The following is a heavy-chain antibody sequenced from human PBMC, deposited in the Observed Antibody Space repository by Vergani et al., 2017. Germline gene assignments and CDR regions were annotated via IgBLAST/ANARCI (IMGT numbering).Heavy chain of an antibody. J-gene: IGHJ4*02. D-gene: IGHD2-8*01. V-gene: IGHV4-59*01. CDR3: ARSMVSRNPPDYFDN. CDR2: VEDSGYF. Sequence: QVQLQESGPGLVRPSETLSLTCTVSGGSLSGYHWNWIRQTPGEGLEWIGYVEDSGYFNYNPSLKTRVAMSSDTSNNQFSLMLSSVTVADTAVYYCARSMVSRNPPDYFDNWGQGTLVTVSS. CDR1: GGSLSGYH.